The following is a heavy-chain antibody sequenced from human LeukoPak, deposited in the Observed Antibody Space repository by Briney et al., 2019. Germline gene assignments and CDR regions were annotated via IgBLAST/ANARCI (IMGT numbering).Heavy chain of an antibody. D-gene: IGHD6-19*01. Sequence: GGSLRLSCAASGFTFSSYAMSWVRQAPGKGLEWVSSISSSSSYIYYADSVKGRFTISRDNAKNSLYLRMNSLRAEDTAVYYCARPAGIAVAGTGYWGQGTLVTVSS. J-gene: IGHJ4*02. CDR3: ARPAGIAVAGTGY. V-gene: IGHV3-21*01. CDR2: ISSSSSYI. CDR1: GFTFSSYA.